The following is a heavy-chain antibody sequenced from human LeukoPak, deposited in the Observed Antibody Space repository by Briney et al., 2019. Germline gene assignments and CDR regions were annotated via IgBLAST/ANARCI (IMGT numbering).Heavy chain of an antibody. J-gene: IGHJ4*02. CDR1: GGSFSGYY. CDR2: INHGGST. D-gene: IGHD6-19*01. CDR3: AKAGSVVGTPFDF. Sequence: SETLSLTCAVYGGSFSGYYWSWIRQPPGKRLEWIGEINHGGSTNYNPSLKSRVTISVDTSKSQFSLKLISVTAADTAIYYCAKAGSVVGTPFDFWGQGALVTVSS. V-gene: IGHV4-34*01.